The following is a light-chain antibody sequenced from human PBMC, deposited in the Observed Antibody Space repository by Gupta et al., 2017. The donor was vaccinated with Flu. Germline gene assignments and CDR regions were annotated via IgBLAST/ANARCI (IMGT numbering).Light chain of an antibody. CDR2: QVS. J-gene: IGKJ1*01. CDR3: MQGSRWPWA. CDR1: QSLVYSDGNTY. V-gene: IGKV2-30*01. Sequence: DVVMTQSPLSLPVTLGQPASISCRSSQSLVYSDGNTYLHWFQQRPGQSPRRLIYQVSHRESGVPDRFSGSGSGTDVTLKISRVEADDVGVYYCMQGSRWPWAFGQGTKVEIK.